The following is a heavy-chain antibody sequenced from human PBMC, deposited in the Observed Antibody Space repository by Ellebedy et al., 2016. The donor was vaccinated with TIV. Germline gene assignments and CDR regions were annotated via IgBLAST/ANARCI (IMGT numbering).Heavy chain of an antibody. CDR1: GGSVSSGSYY. V-gene: IGHV4-61*01. J-gene: IGHJ4*02. CDR3: ARGVLAYCGGDCSGNDY. D-gene: IGHD2-21*02. Sequence: SETLSLTXTVSGGSVSSGSYYWSWIRQPPGKGLEWIGYIYYSGSTNYNPSLKSRVTISVDTSKNQFSLKLSSVTAADTAVYYCARGVLAYCGGDCSGNDYWGQGTLVTVSS. CDR2: IYYSGST.